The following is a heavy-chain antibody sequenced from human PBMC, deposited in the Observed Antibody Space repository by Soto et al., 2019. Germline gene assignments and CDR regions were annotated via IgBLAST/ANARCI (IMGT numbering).Heavy chain of an antibody. CDR1: GFTFSSYG. D-gene: IGHD3-10*01. V-gene: IGHV3-33*01. CDR2: IWYDGSNK. CDR3: ARIRSESMVRGVIGSPGYYYYYMDV. Sequence: GGSLRLSCAASGFTFSSYGMHWVRQAPGKGLEWVAVIWYDGSNKYYADSVKGRFTISRDNSKNTLYLQMNSLRAEDTAVYYCARIRSESMVRGVIGSPGYYYYYMDVWGKGTTVTVSS. J-gene: IGHJ6*03.